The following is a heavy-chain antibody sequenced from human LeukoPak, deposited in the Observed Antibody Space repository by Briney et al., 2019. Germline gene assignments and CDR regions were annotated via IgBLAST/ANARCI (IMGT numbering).Heavy chain of an antibody. D-gene: IGHD6-13*01. J-gene: IGHJ5*02. CDR2: ISYDGSNK. V-gene: IGHV3-30-3*01. CDR3: ARGGRSTWYNWFDP. Sequence: PGRSLRLSCAASGFTFSSYAMHWVRQAPGKGLEWVAVISYDGSNKYYADSVKGRFTISRDNSKNTLYLQMNSLRAEDTAVYYCARGGRSTWYNWFDPWGQGTLVTVSS. CDR1: GFTFSSYA.